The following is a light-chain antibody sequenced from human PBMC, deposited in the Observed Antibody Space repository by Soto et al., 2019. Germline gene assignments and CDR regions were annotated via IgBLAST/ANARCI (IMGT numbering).Light chain of an antibody. J-gene: IGLJ1*01. CDR2: DVS. Sequence: QSVLTQPRSVSGSPGQSVTICCTGTSSDVGVYNYVSWYQQYPGKAPKIMIYDVSKRPSGVPDRFSGSKSDNTASLTISGLQAEDEADYYCCSYAGSYTFVFGIGTKV. CDR1: SSDVGVYNY. CDR3: CSYAGSYTFV. V-gene: IGLV2-11*01.